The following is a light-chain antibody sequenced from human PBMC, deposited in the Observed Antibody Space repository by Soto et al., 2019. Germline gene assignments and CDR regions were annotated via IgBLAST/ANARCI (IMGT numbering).Light chain of an antibody. J-gene: IGKJ4*01. Sequence: EIVMTQSPATLSVSPGERATLSCRASQSISSNLAWYQQKPGQAPRLLIYGASTRATGIPARFSGSGSGTEFTLTISRLQSEDFAVYSCQQYHNWPPLTFGGGTKVEIK. CDR2: GAS. CDR3: QQYHNWPPLT. V-gene: IGKV3-15*01. CDR1: QSISSN.